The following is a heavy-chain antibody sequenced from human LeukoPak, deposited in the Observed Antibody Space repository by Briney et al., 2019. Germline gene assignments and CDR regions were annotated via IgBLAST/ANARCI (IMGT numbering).Heavy chain of an antibody. CDR3: ASEARSDRRGGLWFGEDLYYMDV. V-gene: IGHV1-2*02. CDR1: GYTFTGYY. D-gene: IGHD3-10*01. Sequence: ASVKVSCKASGYTFTGYYMHWVRQAPGQGLEWMGWINPNSGGTNYAQKFQGRVTMTRDTSISTAYMELSRLRSDDTAVYYCASEARSDRRGGLWFGEDLYYMDVWGKGTTVTVSS. J-gene: IGHJ6*03. CDR2: INPNSGGT.